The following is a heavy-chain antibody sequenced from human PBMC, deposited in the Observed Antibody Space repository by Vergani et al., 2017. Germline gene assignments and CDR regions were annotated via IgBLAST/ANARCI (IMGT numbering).Heavy chain of an antibody. D-gene: IGHD4-17*01. CDR3: ARDRGYGKLQGDSGY. V-gene: IGHV3-7*03. J-gene: IGHJ4*02. CDR2: IKQDGSEK. CDR1: GFTLSSYW. Sequence: VQLVESGGGLVKPGGSLRLSCEASGFTLSSYWMTWVRQAPGKGLEWVANIKQDGSEKYYVDSVKGRFTISRDNAKNSLYLQMNSLRAEDTAVYYCARDRGYGKLQGDSGYWGQGTLVTVSS.